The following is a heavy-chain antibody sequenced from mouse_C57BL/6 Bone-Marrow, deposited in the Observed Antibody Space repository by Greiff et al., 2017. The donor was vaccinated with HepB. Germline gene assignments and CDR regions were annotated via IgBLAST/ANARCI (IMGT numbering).Heavy chain of an antibody. CDR3: AIVGDESHGGYAMDY. V-gene: IGHV1-74*01. D-gene: IGHD1-1*01. Sequence: QVQLQQPGAELVKPGASVKVSCKASGYTFTSYWMHWVKQSPGQGLEWIGRIHPSDSDTNYNQKFKGKATLTVDKSSSTAYMQLSRLTSEDSAVYDCAIVGDESHGGYAMDYWGQGTSVTVSS. CDR1: GYTFTSYW. CDR2: IHPSDSDT. J-gene: IGHJ4*01.